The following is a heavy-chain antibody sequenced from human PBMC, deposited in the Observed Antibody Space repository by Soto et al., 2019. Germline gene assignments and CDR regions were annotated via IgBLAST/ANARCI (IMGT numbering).Heavy chain of an antibody. CDR2: ISGSGGST. D-gene: IGHD3-10*01. CDR1: GFTFSSYA. V-gene: IGHV3-23*01. J-gene: IGHJ4*02. Sequence: GGSLRLSCVASGFTFSSYAMSWVRQAPGKGLEWVSAISGSGGSTYYADSVKGRFTISRDNSKNTLYLQMNSLRAEDTAVYYCAKDSVIDSYYYGSGSYYFDYWGQGTLVTVSS. CDR3: AKDSVIDSYYYGSGSYYFDY.